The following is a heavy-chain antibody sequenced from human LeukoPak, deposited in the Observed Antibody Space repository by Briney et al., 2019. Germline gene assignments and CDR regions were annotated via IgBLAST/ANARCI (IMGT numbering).Heavy chain of an antibody. Sequence: GGSLRLSCAASGFSFSTYWMSWVRQAPGKGLEWVANIDQDGSKRYYVDSVKGRFTVSRDNAKNSLYLQMSSLTVEDTAVYYCAKDVGPIYDLWSEHGDWFDLWGQGTLVTVSS. V-gene: IGHV3-7*01. CDR3: AKDVGPIYDLWSEHGDWFDL. CDR1: GFSFSTYW. J-gene: IGHJ5*02. CDR2: IDQDGSKR. D-gene: IGHD3-3*01.